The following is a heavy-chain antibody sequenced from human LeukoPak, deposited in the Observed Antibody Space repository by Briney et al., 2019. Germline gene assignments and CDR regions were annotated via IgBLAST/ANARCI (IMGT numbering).Heavy chain of an antibody. J-gene: IGHJ4*02. CDR2: ISYSGST. CDR1: GDSISNYY. Sequence: SETLSLTCTVSGDSISNYYWTWLRQPPGKGLEWIGYISYSGSTSYNPSLKSRVTISADTSKNHLSLRLTSVTAADTAVYYCARVPARRVVTTPTFFDYWGQGTLVTVSS. CDR3: ARVPARRVVTTPTFFDY. V-gene: IGHV4-59*01. D-gene: IGHD2-21*02.